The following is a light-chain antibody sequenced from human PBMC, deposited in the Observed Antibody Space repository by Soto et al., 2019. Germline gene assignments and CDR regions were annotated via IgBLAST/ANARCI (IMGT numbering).Light chain of an antibody. CDR3: CSYATLSWV. Sequence: QPVLTQPASVSGSPGQSITISCTGSSSDIGSYNFVSWYQQHPGKAPKLIIYDVSNRPSGVSNRFFGSKSGYTASLTISGLQAEDEADYYCCSYATLSWVFGGGTKMTVL. CDR2: DVS. CDR1: SSDIGSYNF. J-gene: IGLJ3*02. V-gene: IGLV2-23*02.